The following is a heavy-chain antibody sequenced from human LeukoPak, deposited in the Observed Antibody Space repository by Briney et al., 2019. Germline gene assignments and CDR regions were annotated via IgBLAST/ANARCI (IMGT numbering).Heavy chain of an antibody. CDR3: SRGRYCSSTSCYIDY. V-gene: IGHV3-23*01. D-gene: IGHD2-2*02. Sequence: GGSLRLSCVTSGVTFSSYAMGWVRQASGKGLEWVSGISGSAGSTYYADSVKGRFTISRDNSKNTLYLQMNSLRAEDTAVYYCSRGRYCSSTSCYIDYWGQGTLITVSS. J-gene: IGHJ4*02. CDR1: GVTFSSYA. CDR2: ISGSAGST.